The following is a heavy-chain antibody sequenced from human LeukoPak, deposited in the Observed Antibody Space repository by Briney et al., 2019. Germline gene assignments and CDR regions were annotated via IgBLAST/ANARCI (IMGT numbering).Heavy chain of an antibody. CDR1: GGSISSYY. CDR2: IYYSGST. CDR3: ARSAPEYYYDSSGYYYDAFDI. V-gene: IGHV4-59*01. Sequence: PSETLSLTCTVSGGSISSYYWSWIRQPPGKGLEWIGYIYYSGSTNYNPSLKSRVTISVDTSKNQFSLKLSSVTAADTAVYYCARSAPEYYYDSSGYYYDAFDIWGQGTMVTVSS. D-gene: IGHD3-22*01. J-gene: IGHJ3*02.